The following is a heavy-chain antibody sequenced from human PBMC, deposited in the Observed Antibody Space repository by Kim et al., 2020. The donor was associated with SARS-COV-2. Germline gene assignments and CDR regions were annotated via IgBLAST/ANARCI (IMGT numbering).Heavy chain of an antibody. J-gene: IGHJ4*02. CDR1: GGSFSDYY. D-gene: IGHD1-1*01. Sequence: SETLSLTCAVYGGSFSDYYWSWIRQPPGKGLEWIGEINHSGSTNYNPSLKSRVTISIDTSKNQFSLKLNSVTAADTAVYYCARGPWTPAADYWGPGTLLSAS. CDR2: INHSGST. V-gene: IGHV4-34*01. CDR3: ARGPWTPAADY.